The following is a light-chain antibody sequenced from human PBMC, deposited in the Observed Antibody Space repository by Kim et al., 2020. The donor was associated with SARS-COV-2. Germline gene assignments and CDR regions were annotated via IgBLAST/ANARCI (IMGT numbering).Light chain of an antibody. CDR2: GKN. CDR3: HSRDSRGTHVV. CDR1: SLRSYY. J-gene: IGLJ2*01. Sequence: SSELTQDPAVSVALGQTVRITCQGDSLRSYYASWYQQKPGQAPVLVIYGKNNRPSGIPDRFSGSSSGNTASLTITGAQAEDEADYYCHSRDSRGTHVVFG. V-gene: IGLV3-19*01.